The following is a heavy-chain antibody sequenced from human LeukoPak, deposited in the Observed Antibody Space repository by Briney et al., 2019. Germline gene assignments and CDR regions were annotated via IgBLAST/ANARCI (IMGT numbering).Heavy chain of an antibody. J-gene: IGHJ4*02. D-gene: IGHD3-10*01. Sequence: GGSLRLSCGASGFPFSGYWMSWVRQAPGKGLEWVANIHKDGSAKRYVDSVKGRFTISRDDAKSSLYLQMNSLRDEDTAVYYCTRDRGFGADDYWGQGSLVSVSS. CDR1: GFPFSGYW. CDR2: IHKDGSAK. CDR3: TRDRGFGADDY. V-gene: IGHV3-7*01.